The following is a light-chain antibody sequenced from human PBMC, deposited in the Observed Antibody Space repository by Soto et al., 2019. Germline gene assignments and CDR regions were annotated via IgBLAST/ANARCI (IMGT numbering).Light chain of an antibody. Sequence: DIQMTQSPSILSASVGDRVTITCRASQSISSWLAWFQQMPGKAPNLLIYKASNLQSGVPSRFSGSGSGIDFTLTITSLQPDDFATYYCQQYHSYPWTFGQGTRVDVK. CDR2: KAS. V-gene: IGKV1-5*03. CDR1: QSISSW. J-gene: IGKJ1*01. CDR3: QQYHSYPWT.